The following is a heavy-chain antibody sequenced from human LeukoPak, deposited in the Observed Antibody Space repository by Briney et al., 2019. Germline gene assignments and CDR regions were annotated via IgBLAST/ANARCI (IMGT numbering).Heavy chain of an antibody. CDR2: ISSSSSYI. CDR3: ARRLVGATGRFDY. V-gene: IGHV3-21*01. D-gene: IGHD1-26*01. J-gene: IGHJ4*02. Sequence: TGGSLRLSCAASGFTFSSYSMNWVRQAPGKGLAWVSSISSSSSYIYYADSVKGRFTISRDNAKNSLYLQMNSLRAEDTAVYYCARRLVGATGRFDYWGQGTLVTVSS. CDR1: GFTFSSYS.